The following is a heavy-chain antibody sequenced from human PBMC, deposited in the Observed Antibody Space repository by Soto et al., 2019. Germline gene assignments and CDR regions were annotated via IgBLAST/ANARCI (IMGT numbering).Heavy chain of an antibody. CDR2: IKSKTDGGTT. CDR3: TTVLGTMIVVSPRAEYFQH. D-gene: IGHD3-22*01. CDR1: GFTFSNAW. Sequence: PGGSLRVSCAASGFTFSNAWMNWVRQAPWKGLEWVGRIKSKTDGGTTDYAAPVKGRFTISRDDSKNTLYLQMNSLKTEDTAVYYCTTVLGTMIVVSPRAEYFQHWGQGTLVTVSS. J-gene: IGHJ1*01. V-gene: IGHV3-15*07.